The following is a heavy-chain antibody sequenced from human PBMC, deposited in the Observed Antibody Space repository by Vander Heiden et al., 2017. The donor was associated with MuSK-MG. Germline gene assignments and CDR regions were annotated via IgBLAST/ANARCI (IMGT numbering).Heavy chain of an antibody. CDR1: GYTFTGYY. CDR3: ARARCLRLHNERWFDP. CDR2: INPNSGGT. J-gene: IGHJ5*02. D-gene: IGHD1-1*01. V-gene: IGHV1-2*07. Sequence: QVPLVQSGADATTPGASVKVPRNASGYTFTGYYMHWVRQAPGQGLEWMGGINPNSGGTNPAHKVQCRVTMTRDTSISTVCMQLSRLSSHDPAVDYCARARCLRLHNERWFDPWVHVRLITVSS.